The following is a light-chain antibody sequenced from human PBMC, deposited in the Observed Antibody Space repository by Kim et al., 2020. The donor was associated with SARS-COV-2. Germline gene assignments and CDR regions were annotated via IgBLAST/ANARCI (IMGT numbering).Light chain of an antibody. CDR2: DVT. Sequence: GQSITISCTGTSSDVGGYNYVSWYQQYPGKAPKLVIYDVTKRPSGISNRFSGSKSGYTASLTISGLQAEDEADYYCTSYTSSSTYVVGTGAKVTVL. CDR3: TSYTSSSTYV. V-gene: IGLV2-14*03. J-gene: IGLJ1*01. CDR1: SSDVGGYNY.